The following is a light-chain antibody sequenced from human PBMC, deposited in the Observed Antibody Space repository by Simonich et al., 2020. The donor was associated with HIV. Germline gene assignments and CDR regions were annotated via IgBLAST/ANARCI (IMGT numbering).Light chain of an antibody. CDR1: QSVRSN. V-gene: IGKV3-15*01. J-gene: IGKJ2*01. CDR2: GKT. Sequence: EIVMTQSPATLSVSPGERATLSCRASQSVRSNLAWYQQKPGQAPRLLIYGKTTRATGIPARFSGSGSGIEFTLTISSMQSEDFAVYYCQQYNNWLYTFGQGTKLEIK. CDR3: QQYNNWLYT.